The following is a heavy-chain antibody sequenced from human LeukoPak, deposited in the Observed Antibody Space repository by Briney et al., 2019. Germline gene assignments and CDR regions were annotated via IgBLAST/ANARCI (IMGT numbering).Heavy chain of an antibody. D-gene: IGHD4-17*01. V-gene: IGHV1-2*02. CDR1: GYTFTVYY. J-gene: IGHJ4*02. CDR2: INPNSGGT. Sequence: GASVTVSFKASGYTFTVYYMHWVRQAPGQGLEWMGWINPNSGGTNYAQKFQGRVTMTRDTSTSTVYMELSSLRSEDTAVYYCARDSADYGDYDYWGQGTLVTVSS. CDR3: ARDSADYGDYDY.